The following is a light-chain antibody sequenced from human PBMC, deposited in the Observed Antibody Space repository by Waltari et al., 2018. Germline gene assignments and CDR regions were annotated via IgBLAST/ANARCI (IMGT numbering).Light chain of an antibody. CDR2: YDS. CDR1: NIETKI. J-gene: IGLJ1*01. V-gene: IGLV3-21*04. Sequence: SYVLTQPPSVSVAPGKTARITCGGNNIETKIVHWYQQKPGQAPILVISYDSDRPAGSPELFSGSNSGNTATLTISRVEAADEADYYCQVWDANNDPGVFGTGTEVTVL. CDR3: QVWDANNDPGV.